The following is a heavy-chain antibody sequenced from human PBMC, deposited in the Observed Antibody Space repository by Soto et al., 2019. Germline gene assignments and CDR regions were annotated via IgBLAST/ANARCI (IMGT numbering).Heavy chain of an antibody. V-gene: IGHV3-23*01. CDR3: PKDRDSGSDLDY. J-gene: IGHJ4*02. CDR1: GFTFSSYA. D-gene: IGHD2-15*01. Sequence: EVQLLESGGGLVQPGGSLRLSCAASGFTFSSYAMSWVRQAPGKGLEWVSAISGSGGSTHYADSVKGRFTISRDNSKNTWYLQRTTLGAENTAVYNCPKDRDSGSDLDYWGQGTLVT. CDR2: ISGSGGST.